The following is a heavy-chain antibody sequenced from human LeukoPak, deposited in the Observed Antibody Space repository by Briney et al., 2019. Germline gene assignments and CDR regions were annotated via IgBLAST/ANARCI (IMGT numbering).Heavy chain of an antibody. V-gene: IGHV4-30-4*01. D-gene: IGHD2-2*01. CDR2: IYYSGST. CDR3: ARELGYCSSTSCSDFDY. Sequence: PSETLSLTCTVSGGSISSGDYYWSWIRQPPGKGLEWIGYIYYSGSTYYNPSLKSRVTISVDTSKNQFSLKLSSVTAADTAVYYCARELGYCSSTSCSDFDYWGQGTLVTVSS. J-gene: IGHJ4*02. CDR1: GGSISSGDYY.